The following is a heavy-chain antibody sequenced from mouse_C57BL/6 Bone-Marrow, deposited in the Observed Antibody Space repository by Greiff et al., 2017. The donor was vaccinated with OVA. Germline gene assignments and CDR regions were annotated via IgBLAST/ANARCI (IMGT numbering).Heavy chain of an antibody. CDR2: IRSKSSNYAT. J-gene: IGHJ2*01. D-gene: IGHD2-4*01. CDR3: VREGRLRRPWYDFDY. CDR1: GFTFNTYA. V-gene: IGHV10-3*01. Sequence: EVQVVESGGGLVQPKGSLKLSCAASGFTFNTYAMHWVRQAPGQGLEWVARIRSKSSNYATYYADSVKDRFTISRDDSQSMLYLQRNNLKTEDTAMYDCVREGRLRRPWYDFDYWGQGTTLTVSS.